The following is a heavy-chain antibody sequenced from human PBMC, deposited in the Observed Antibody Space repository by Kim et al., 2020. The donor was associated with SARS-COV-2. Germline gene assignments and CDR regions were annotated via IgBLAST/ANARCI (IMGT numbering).Heavy chain of an antibody. Sequence: GGSLRLSCAASGFTFDDYAMHWVRQAPGKGLEWVSGISWNSGSIGYADSVKGRFTISRDNAKNSLYLQMNSLRAEDTALYYCAKDIRGSIAAAGTFVYWGQGTLVTVSS. V-gene: IGHV3-9*01. D-gene: IGHD6-13*01. J-gene: IGHJ4*02. CDR3: AKDIRGSIAAAGTFVY. CDR2: ISWNSGSI. CDR1: GFTFDDYA.